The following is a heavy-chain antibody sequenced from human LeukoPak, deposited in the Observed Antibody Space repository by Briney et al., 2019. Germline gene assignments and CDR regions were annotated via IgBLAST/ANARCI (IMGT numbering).Heavy chain of an antibody. J-gene: IGHJ4*02. D-gene: IGHD3-10*01. CDR2: ISGSGGST. CDR3: AKAWDGSGSYPPLFDY. CDR1: GFTFSSYA. Sequence: GGSPRLSCAASGFTFSSYAMSWVRQAPGKGLEWVSAISGSGGSTYYADSVKGRFTISRDNSKNTLYLQMNSLRAEDTAVYYCAKAWDGSGSYPPLFDYWGQGTLVTVSS. V-gene: IGHV3-23*01.